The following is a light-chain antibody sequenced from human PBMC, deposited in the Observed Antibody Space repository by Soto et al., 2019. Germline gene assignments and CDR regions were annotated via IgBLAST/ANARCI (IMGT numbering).Light chain of an antibody. J-gene: IGKJ2*01. CDR3: QQSYNTPRT. CDR2: AAS. CDR1: QSISSY. V-gene: IGKV1-39*01. Sequence: DIQMTQSPSSLSASVGDRVTITCRASQSISSYLNWYQQKPGKVPKVLIYAASSLKSGVPSRFSGSGSGTDFTLTISSLQPEDFATYYCQQSYNTPRTFGQGTKLEIK.